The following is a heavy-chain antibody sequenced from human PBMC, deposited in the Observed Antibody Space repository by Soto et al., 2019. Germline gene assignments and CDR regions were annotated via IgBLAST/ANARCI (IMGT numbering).Heavy chain of an antibody. Sequence: QVQLVESGGGVVQPGRSLRLSCAASGFTFSSYAMHWVRQAPGKGLEWVAVISYDGSNKYYADSVKGRFTISRDNSKNTLYLQMNILRAEDTAVYYCARDRSSSPEGYFDYWGQGTLVTVSS. CDR2: ISYDGSNK. CDR1: GFTFSSYA. J-gene: IGHJ4*02. V-gene: IGHV3-30-3*01. CDR3: ARDRSSSPEGYFDY. D-gene: IGHD6-13*01.